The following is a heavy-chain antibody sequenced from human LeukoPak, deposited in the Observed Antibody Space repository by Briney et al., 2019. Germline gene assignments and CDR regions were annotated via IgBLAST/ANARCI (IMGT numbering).Heavy chain of an antibody. CDR1: GFTVDDYA. CDR3: AKDMSTGGFDY. V-gene: IGHV3-43*02. J-gene: IGHJ4*02. D-gene: IGHD5/OR15-5a*01. CDR2: ISGDGVST. Sequence: GGSLRLSCAASGFTVDDYAMYWVRQAPGEGLEWVSLISGDGVSTYYADSVKGRFTISRDNSKNSLYLQMNSLRTEDTALYYCAKDMSTGGFDYWGQGTLVTVSS.